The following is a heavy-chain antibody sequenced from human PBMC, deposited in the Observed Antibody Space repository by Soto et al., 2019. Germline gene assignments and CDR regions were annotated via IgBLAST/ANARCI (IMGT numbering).Heavy chain of an antibody. D-gene: IGHD3-22*01. CDR2: ISGSGGST. V-gene: IGHV3-23*01. CDR1: GFTFSSYA. Sequence: HPGGSLRLSCAASGFTFSSYAMSWVRQAPGKGLEWVSAISGSGGSTYYADSVKGRFTISRDNSKNTLYLQMNSLRAEDTAVYYCAKANRRVTMIVVANPPFDYWGQGTLVTVSS. CDR3: AKANRRVTMIVVANPPFDY. J-gene: IGHJ4*02.